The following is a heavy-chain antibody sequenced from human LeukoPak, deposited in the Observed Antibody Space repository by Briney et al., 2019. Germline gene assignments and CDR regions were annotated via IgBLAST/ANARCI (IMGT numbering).Heavy chain of an antibody. Sequence: PGGSLRLSCAASGFTFSTYGMSWVRQAPGKGREWVSAVSSTGGTTYYADSVKGRFTISRDNSKNTLFLQINSLRAEDTAVYYCAKNGDRGAFCSGGTCYPYYYYYMDVWGKGTTVTISS. CDR3: AKNGDRGAFCSGGTCYPYYYYYMDV. D-gene: IGHD2-15*01. V-gene: IGHV3-23*01. CDR2: VSSTGGTT. CDR1: GFTFSTYG. J-gene: IGHJ6*03.